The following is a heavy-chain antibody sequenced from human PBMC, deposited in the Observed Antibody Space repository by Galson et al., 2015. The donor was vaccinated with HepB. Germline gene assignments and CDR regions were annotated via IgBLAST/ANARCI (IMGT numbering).Heavy chain of an antibody. Sequence: QVQLQESGPGLVKPSETLLLTCTVSGGSISGYYWSWIRQPPGKGLEWIGYISYTGSTNYNPSFKSRVTISLDTSKNQFSLKLISVTAADTAVYSCTRGRDFTFGYDAFAVWGQGTMLTVSS. D-gene: IGHD3-16*01. J-gene: IGHJ3*01. V-gene: IGHV4-59*01. CDR3: TRGRDFTFGYDAFAV. CDR2: ISYTGST. CDR1: GGSISGYY.